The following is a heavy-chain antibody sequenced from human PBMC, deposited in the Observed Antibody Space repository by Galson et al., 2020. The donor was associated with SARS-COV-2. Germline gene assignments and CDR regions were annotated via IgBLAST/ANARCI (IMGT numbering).Heavy chain of an antibody. V-gene: IGHV1-46*01. CDR1: GYTFTSYY. CDR3: ARGGKYYDFGSGFQDYYYYMDV. D-gene: IGHD3-3*01. CDR2: INPSGGST. J-gene: IGHJ6*03. Sequence: ASVKVSCKASGYTFTSYYMHWVRQAPGQGLEWMGIINPSGGSTSYAQKFQGRVTMTRDTSTSTVYMELSSLRSEDTAVYYCARGGKYYDFGSGFQDYYYYMDVWGKGTTVTVSS.